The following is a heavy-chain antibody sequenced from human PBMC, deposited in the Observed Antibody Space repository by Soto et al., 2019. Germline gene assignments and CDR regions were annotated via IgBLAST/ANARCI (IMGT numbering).Heavy chain of an antibody. J-gene: IGHJ4*02. D-gene: IGHD3-10*01. CDR3: ATEEAFGELTFDY. V-gene: IGHV3-23*01. Sequence: EVQLLESGGGLVQPGGSLRLSCAASGFTFRSYALNWVRQAPGKGLEWVSVISGSGGSTYYADSVKGRFTISRDNSKNTLYRQMTSLRAEGTSVYSCATEEAFGELTFDYWGQGPLVTVSS. CDR2: ISGSGGST. CDR1: GFTFRSYA.